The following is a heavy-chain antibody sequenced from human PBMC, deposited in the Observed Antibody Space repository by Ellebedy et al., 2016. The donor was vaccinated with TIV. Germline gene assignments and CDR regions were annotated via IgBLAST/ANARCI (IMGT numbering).Heavy chain of an antibody. CDR2: ISGSGSNT. V-gene: IGHV3-23*01. Sequence: GESLKISCAASGFTFSTYWMYWVRQAPGKGLEWVSAISGSGSNTHYADSLKDRFTVSRDNSKNTLYLQVDSLRAKDTAVYYCAQTNWGSGGFYGMDVWGQGTTVTVSS. J-gene: IGHJ6*02. CDR3: AQTNWGSGGFYGMDV. CDR1: GFTFSTYW. D-gene: IGHD7-27*01.